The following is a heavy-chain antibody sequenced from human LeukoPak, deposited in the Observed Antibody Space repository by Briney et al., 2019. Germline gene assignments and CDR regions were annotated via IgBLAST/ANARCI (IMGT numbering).Heavy chain of an antibody. D-gene: IGHD2-15*01. J-gene: IGHJ4*02. Sequence: GGSLRLSCAASGFTFSNYGMNWVRQAPGKGLEWVSAISGSGGSTYYADSVKGRFTISRDNSKNTLYLQMNSLRAEDTAVYYCAKGLMVVAVTCSDYWGQGTLVTVSS. V-gene: IGHV3-23*01. CDR1: GFTFSNYG. CDR2: ISGSGGST. CDR3: AKGLMVVAVTCSDY.